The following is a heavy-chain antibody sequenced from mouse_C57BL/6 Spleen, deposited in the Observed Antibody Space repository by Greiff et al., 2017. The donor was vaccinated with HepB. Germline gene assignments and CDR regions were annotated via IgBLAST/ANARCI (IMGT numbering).Heavy chain of an antibody. CDR3: ARPLMDGYYDY. J-gene: IGHJ2*01. V-gene: IGHV1-4*01. CDR1: GYTFTSYT. CDR2: INPSSGYT. Sequence: QVQLKESGAELARPGASVKMSCKASGYTFTSYTMHWVKQRPGQGLEWIGYINPSSGYTKYNQKFKDKATLTADKSSSTAYMQLSSLTSEDSAVYYCARPLMDGYYDYWGQGTTLTVSS. D-gene: IGHD2-3*01.